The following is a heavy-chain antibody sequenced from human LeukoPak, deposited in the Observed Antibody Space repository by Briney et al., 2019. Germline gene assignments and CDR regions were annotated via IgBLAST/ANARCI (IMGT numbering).Heavy chain of an antibody. CDR2: IYTSGST. J-gene: IGHJ4*02. D-gene: IGHD3-10*01. CDR1: GGSISSYY. Sequence: SETLSLTCTVSGGSISSYYWSWIRQPAGKELEWIGRIYTSGSTNYNPSLKSRVTMSVDTSKNQFSLKLSSVTAADTAVYYCARGGMVRGVVQSDYWGQGTLVTVSS. CDR3: ARGGMVRGVVQSDY. V-gene: IGHV4-4*07.